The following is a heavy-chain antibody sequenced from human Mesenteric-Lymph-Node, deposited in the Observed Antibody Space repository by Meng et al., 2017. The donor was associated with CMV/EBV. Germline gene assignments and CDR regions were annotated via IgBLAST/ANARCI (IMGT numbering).Heavy chain of an antibody. D-gene: IGHD2-2*01. CDR1: GYTFTSYD. CDR3: AREDIVIVPSAPRYGMDV. J-gene: IGHJ6*02. Sequence: ASVKVSCKASGYTFTSYDINWVRQATGQGLEWMGWMNPNSGNTGYAQKFQGRVTMTRDTSISTAYMELSRLRSDDTAVYYCAREDIVIVPSAPRYGMDVWGQGTTVTVSS. CDR2: MNPNSGNT. V-gene: IGHV1-8*01.